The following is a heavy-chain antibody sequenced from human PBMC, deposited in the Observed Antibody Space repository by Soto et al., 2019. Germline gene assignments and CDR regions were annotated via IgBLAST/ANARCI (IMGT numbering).Heavy chain of an antibody. CDR2: IYSGST. Sequence: PSETLSLTCTVSGGSISSSSYYWGWIRQPPGKGLEWIGSIYSGSTYYNPSLKSRVTISVDTSKNQFSLKLSSVTAADTAVFYCVGHPIGYSGYESDYWGQGSLVTGSS. V-gene: IGHV4-39*01. CDR3: VGHPIGYSGYESDY. CDR1: GGSISSSSYY. J-gene: IGHJ4*02. D-gene: IGHD5-12*01.